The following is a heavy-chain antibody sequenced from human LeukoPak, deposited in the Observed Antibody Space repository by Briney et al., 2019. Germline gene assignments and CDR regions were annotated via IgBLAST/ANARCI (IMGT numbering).Heavy chain of an antibody. CDR3: AKDMGPSGSQPLDY. V-gene: IGHV3-43*02. J-gene: IGHJ4*02. Sequence: PGGSLRLSCAASGFTFDDYAMHWVRQAPGKGLEWVSLNSGDGGSTYYADSVKGRFTISRDNSKNSLYLQMNSLRTEDTALYYCAKDMGPSGSQPLDYWGQGTLVTVSS. CDR1: GFTFDDYA. CDR2: NSGDGGST. D-gene: IGHD1-26*01.